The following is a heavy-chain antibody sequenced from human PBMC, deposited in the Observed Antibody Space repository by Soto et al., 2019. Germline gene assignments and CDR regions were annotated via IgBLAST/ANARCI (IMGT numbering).Heavy chain of an antibody. Sequence: EVQLVESGGGLVKPGGSLRLSCAASGFTFSSYTMHWVRQAPGKGLEWVSSISSSSSYIYYTDSVKGRFTISRDNAKNGLYLQMNSLRAEDTAVYYCASLSRFALDYWGQGPLVTVSS. CDR2: ISSSSSYI. J-gene: IGHJ4*01. CDR3: ASLSRFALDY. CDR1: GFTFSSYT. V-gene: IGHV3-21*01. D-gene: IGHD3-10*01.